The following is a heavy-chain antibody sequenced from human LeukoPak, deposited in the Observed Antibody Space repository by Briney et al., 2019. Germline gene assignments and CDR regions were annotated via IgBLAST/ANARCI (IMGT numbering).Heavy chain of an antibody. CDR2: IYSGGST. V-gene: IGHV3-53*01. J-gene: IGHJ4*02. CDR3: AKDGGLWVSAHWGDS. CDR1: GFTVSSNY. Sequence: GGSLRLSCAASGFTVSSNYMSWVRQAPGKELEWVSVIYSGGSTYYADSVKGRFTISRDNSKNTLFLQMNSLRAEDTAVYYCAKDGGLWVSAHWGDSWGRGTLVTVSS. D-gene: IGHD7-27*01.